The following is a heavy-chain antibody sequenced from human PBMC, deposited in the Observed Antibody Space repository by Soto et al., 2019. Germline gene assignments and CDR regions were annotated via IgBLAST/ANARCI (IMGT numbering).Heavy chain of an antibody. Sequence: EVQLVESGGGLVKPGGSLRLSCAASGFTFSSYSMNWVRQAPGKGLEWVSSISSSSSYIYYADSVKGRFTISRDNAKNSLYLQMNSLRAEDTAVYYCARESEMATNPAPYYYYGMDVWGQGTTVTVSS. CDR2: ISSSSSYI. CDR3: ARESEMATNPAPYYYYGMDV. J-gene: IGHJ6*02. CDR1: GFTFSSYS. D-gene: IGHD5-12*01. V-gene: IGHV3-21*01.